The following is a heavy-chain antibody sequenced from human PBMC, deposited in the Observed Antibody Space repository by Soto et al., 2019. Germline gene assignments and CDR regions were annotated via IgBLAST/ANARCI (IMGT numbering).Heavy chain of an antibody. D-gene: IGHD6-6*01. CDR3: ASVPSP. J-gene: IGHJ5*02. CDR2: IYHSGST. V-gene: IGHV4-30-2*01. CDR1: GGSISSGGYS. Sequence: QLQLQESGSGLVKPSQTLSLTCAVSGGSISSGGYSWSWIRQPPGKGLEWIGYIYHSGSTYYNPPRKSRVTLSVARSKHQFSLKLSSVTAADTAVYYCASVPSPWGQGTLVTVSS.